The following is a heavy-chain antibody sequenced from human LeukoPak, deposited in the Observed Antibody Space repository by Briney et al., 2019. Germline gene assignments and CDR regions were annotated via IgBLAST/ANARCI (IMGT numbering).Heavy chain of an antibody. Sequence: GGSLKLSCAASGFTFSGSAMHWVRQASGKGLEWVGRIRSKANSYATTYAASVKGRFTISRDDSKNTAYLQMNSLKTEDTAVYYCTRLYSYGPTTWGQGTLVTVSS. V-gene: IGHV3-73*01. CDR3: TRLYSYGPTT. D-gene: IGHD5-18*01. CDR1: GFTFSGSA. CDR2: IRSKANSYAT. J-gene: IGHJ5*02.